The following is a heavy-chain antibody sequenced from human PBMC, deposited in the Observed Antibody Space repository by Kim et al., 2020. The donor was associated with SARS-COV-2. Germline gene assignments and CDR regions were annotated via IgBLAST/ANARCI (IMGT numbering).Heavy chain of an antibody. CDR3: ASSLAVAGTRHFDF. V-gene: IGHV3-7*03. Sequence: EDSVKGRLTISRDNAKNSLYLQMNSLRLEDTGVYCCASSLAVAGTRHFDFWGQGTLVTVSS. D-gene: IGHD6-19*01. J-gene: IGHJ4*02.